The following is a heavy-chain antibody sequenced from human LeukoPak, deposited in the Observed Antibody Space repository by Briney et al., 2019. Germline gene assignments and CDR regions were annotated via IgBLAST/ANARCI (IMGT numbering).Heavy chain of an antibody. D-gene: IGHD3-22*01. Sequence: KPGASVNVSCKASGYTFTGYYIHWVRQAPGQGLQWMGWINPSSGATIYVQKFQGRVTMTRDTSISTAYMELRSLTSDDTAVYYCARDLLYDSSGYFLSWGQGTLVTVSS. J-gene: IGHJ5*02. V-gene: IGHV1-2*02. CDR2: INPSSGAT. CDR3: ARDLLYDSSGYFLS. CDR1: GYTFTGYY.